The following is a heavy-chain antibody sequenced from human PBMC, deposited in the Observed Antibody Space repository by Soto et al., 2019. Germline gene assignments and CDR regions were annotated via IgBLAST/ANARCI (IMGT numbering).Heavy chain of an antibody. CDR1: GFTFSSYW. V-gene: IGHV3-74*01. CDR2: INSDGSST. Sequence: PGGSLRLSCAASGFTFSSYWMHWVRQAPGKGLVWVSRINSDGSSTSYADSVKGRFTISRDNAKNTLYLQMNSLRAEDTAVYYCARGHYYGSGSYPGGYWGQGTLVTVSS. J-gene: IGHJ4*02. D-gene: IGHD3-10*01. CDR3: ARGHYYGSGSYPGGY.